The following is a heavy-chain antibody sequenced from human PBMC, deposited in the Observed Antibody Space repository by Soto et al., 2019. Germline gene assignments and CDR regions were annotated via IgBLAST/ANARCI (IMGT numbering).Heavy chain of an antibody. CDR3: AKFYYYDRTRIDY. CDR2: IYYSGST. J-gene: IGHJ4*02. CDR1: GGSIISGDDY. V-gene: IGHV4-30-4*01. Sequence: SETLSLTCTVSGGSIISGDDYWSWIRQTPGKGLEFIGYIYYSGSTYYNPSLQSRTTISVDTSKRRFSLNLSSVTAADTAVYYCAKFYYYDRTRIDYWGEGALVTVSS. D-gene: IGHD3-22*01.